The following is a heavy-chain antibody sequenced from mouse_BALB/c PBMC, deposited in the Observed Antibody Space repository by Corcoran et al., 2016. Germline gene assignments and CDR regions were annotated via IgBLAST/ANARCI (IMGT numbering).Heavy chain of an antibody. V-gene: IGHV9-3-1*01. D-gene: IGHD1-1*01. Sequence: QIQMEQSGPALKKPGEKVKISCKASGYTFTNYGMNWVKQAPGKGLKWMGWINTYTGEPTYADDVKGRFAFSLETSASTDYLQINNLKNEDTATYFCARSITTDWYFEVWGAVTTVTVSS. CDR2: INTYTGEP. J-gene: IGHJ1*01. CDR1: GYTFTNYG. CDR3: ARSITTDWYFEV.